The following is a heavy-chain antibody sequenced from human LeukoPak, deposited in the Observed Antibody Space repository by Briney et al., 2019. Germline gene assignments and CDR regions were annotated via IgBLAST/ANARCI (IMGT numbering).Heavy chain of an antibody. V-gene: IGHV4-59*08. J-gene: IGHJ4*02. CDR2: IYYSGST. CDR3: ARSTHDYVWGSYRYTFDY. D-gene: IGHD3-16*02. Sequence: PSETLSLTCTVSGGSISSYYWSWIRQPPGKGLEWIGYIYYSGSTNYNPSLKSRVTISVDTSKNQFSLKLSSVTAADTAVYYCARSTHDYVWGSYRYTFDYWGQGILVTVSS. CDR1: GGSISSYY.